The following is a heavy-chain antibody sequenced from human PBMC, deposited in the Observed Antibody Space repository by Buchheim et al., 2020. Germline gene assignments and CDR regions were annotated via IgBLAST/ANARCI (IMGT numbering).Heavy chain of an antibody. V-gene: IGHV3-7*01. J-gene: IGHJ5*02. CDR3: ARLAAAVRFDP. D-gene: IGHD6-13*01. CDR2: IKQDGSEK. Sequence: VQLVESGGGVVQPGGSLRLSCAASGFTFSSNWMSWVRQAPGKGLEWVANIKQDGSEKYYVDSVKGRFTISRDDAENSLYLQMNSLGAEDTAVYYCARLAAAVRFDPWGQGTL. CDR1: GFTFSSNW.